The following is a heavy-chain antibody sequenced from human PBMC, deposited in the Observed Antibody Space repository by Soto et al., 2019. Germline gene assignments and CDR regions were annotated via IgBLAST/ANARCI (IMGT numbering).Heavy chain of an antibody. V-gene: IGHV3-48*03. Sequence: LRLSCAASGFTFSSFEMIWVRQAPGKGLEWISYISDSGRTMYYADSVKGRFTISRDNAKNSLYLQMNSLRVEDTALYYCARSTVTSDWGQGTLVTVSS. D-gene: IGHD4-17*01. CDR3: ARSTVTSD. J-gene: IGHJ4*02. CDR1: GFTFSSFE. CDR2: ISDSGRTM.